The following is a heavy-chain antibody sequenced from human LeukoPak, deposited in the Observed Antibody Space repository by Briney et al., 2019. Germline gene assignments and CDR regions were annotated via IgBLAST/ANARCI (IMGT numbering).Heavy chain of an antibody. CDR3: ARDHPSIVVVVAALGDDAFDI. CDR1: GFTFSSYW. V-gene: IGHV3-7*01. J-gene: IGHJ3*02. CDR2: IKQDGSEK. Sequence: GGSLRLSCAASGFTFSSYWMSWVRQAPGKGLEWVANIKQDGSEKYYVDSVKGRFTISRDNAKNSLYLQMNSLRAEDTAVYYCARDHPSIVVVVAALGDDAFDIWGQGTMVTVSS. D-gene: IGHD2-15*01.